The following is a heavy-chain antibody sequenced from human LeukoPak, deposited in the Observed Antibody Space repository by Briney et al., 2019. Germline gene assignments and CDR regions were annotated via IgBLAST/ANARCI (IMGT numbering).Heavy chain of an antibody. CDR1: GYTFTSYG. CDR2: ISTYNGNT. V-gene: IGHV1-18*01. CDR3: ARDSEPYGDYVDY. Sequence: ASLKVSCKASGYTFTSYGISWVRQAPGQQGRSMGWISTYNGNTKNAQKLQRRVTMTTDRSTRTVYMELRSLRSDDTALYYCARDSEPYGDYVDYWGQGTLVSVSS. D-gene: IGHD4-17*01. J-gene: IGHJ4*02.